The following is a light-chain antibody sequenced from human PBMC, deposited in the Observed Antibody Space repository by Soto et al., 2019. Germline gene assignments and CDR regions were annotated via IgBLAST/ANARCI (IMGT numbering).Light chain of an antibody. Sequence: EIVLTQSPATLCLSPGERATLSCGASQSVSNNYLAWYQQKPGLAPRLLIYDASSRATGIPDRFSGRGSETDFTLTISRLEPEDFAVYYCQQDGSSPKTFGQGTKLEIK. CDR3: QQDGSSPKT. V-gene: IGKV3D-20*01. J-gene: IGKJ2*01. CDR2: DAS. CDR1: QSVSNNY.